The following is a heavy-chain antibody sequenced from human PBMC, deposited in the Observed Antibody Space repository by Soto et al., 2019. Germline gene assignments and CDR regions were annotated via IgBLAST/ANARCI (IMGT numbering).Heavy chain of an antibody. V-gene: IGHV4-4*02. CDR3: ARRPGGLNHRILSPYY. Sequence: ETLSLTGAVAGVPMNSDAGWAWVRQPPVKGLEWIGEVFYSGSYKYNPSLKSRVNISTDKAKNQFSLTLHFLTASDTAVYYCARRPGGLNHRILSPYYWGQGTLVTVSS. CDR2: VFYSGSY. CDR1: GVPMNSDAG. D-gene: IGHD3-9*01. J-gene: IGHJ4*02.